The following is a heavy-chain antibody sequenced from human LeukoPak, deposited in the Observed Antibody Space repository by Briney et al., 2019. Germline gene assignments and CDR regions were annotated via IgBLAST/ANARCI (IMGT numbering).Heavy chain of an antibody. V-gene: IGHV1-2*02. Sequence: GASVKVSCKASGYTFTSYYMHWVRQAPGQGLEWMGWINPNGGGTNYAQKFQGRVTLTRDTSISTAYMDLSSLRSDDTALYYCARAFGLSDDPLLGWFDPWGQGTLVTVSS. CDR1: GYTFTSYY. J-gene: IGHJ5*02. CDR3: ARAFGLSDDPLLGWFDP. CDR2: INPNGGGT. D-gene: IGHD3-16*01.